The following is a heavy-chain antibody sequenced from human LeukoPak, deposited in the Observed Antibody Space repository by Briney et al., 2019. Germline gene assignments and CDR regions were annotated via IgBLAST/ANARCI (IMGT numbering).Heavy chain of an antibody. V-gene: IGHV4-34*01. D-gene: IGHD6-19*01. CDR1: GGSFSGYY. CDR2: INHSGST. CDR3: ARDQRSGWYWEKNY. J-gene: IGHJ4*02. Sequence: SETLSLTCAVYGGSFSGYYWSWIRQPPGKGLEWIGEINHSGSTNYNPSLKSRVTISVDTSKNQFSLKLSSVTAADTAVYYCARDQRSGWYWEKNYWGQGTLVTVSS.